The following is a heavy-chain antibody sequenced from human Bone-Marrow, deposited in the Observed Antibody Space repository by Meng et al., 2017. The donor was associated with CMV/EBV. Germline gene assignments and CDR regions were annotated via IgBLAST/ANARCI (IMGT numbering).Heavy chain of an antibody. CDR3: TTQIAVAGTYHYYYGMDV. D-gene: IGHD6-19*01. J-gene: IGHJ6*02. Sequence: SGPTLVKPTQTLTLTCTFSGFSLSTSGMCVSWVRQPPGKALEWLALIDWDDDKYYSTSLKTRLTISKDTSKNQVVLTMTNMDPVDTATYYCTTQIAVAGTYHYYYGMDVWGQGTTVTVPS. V-gene: IGHV2-70*20. CDR1: GFSLSTSGMC. CDR2: IDWDDDK.